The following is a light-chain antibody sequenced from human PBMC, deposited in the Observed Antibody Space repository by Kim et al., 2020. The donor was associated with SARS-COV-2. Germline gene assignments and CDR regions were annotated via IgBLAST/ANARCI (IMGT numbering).Light chain of an antibody. Sequence: GQSITTSCTGASSDVGSYHYVSWYQQHPGKAPKLMIYDVSYRPSGVSNRFSGSKSGNTASLTISGLQAEDEADYYCSSYSTSTTLLFGTGTKVTVL. CDR1: SSDVGSYHY. J-gene: IGLJ1*01. V-gene: IGLV2-14*03. CDR2: DVS. CDR3: SSYSTSTTLL.